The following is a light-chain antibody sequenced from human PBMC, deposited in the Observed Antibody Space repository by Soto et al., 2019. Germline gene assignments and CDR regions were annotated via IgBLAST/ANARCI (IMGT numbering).Light chain of an antibody. J-gene: IGLJ1*01. V-gene: IGLV2-14*01. CDR3: SSYTSSYSDV. Sequence: QSALTQPASVSGSPGQSIAISCTGTSSDVGGYKSVSWYQQDPGKAPKLLIYDVNNRPSGISDRFSGSKSGNTASLTISGLQAEDEADYYCSSYTSSYSDVFGTGTKLTVL. CDR1: SSDVGGYKS. CDR2: DVN.